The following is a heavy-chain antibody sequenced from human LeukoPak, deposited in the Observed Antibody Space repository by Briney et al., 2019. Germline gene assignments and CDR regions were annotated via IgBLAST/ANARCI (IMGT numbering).Heavy chain of an antibody. Sequence: TPSETLSLTCAVYGGSFSGYYWSWIRQPPGKGLEWIGEINHSGSTNYNPSLKSRVTISVDTSKNQFSLKLSSVTAADTAVYYCARGLDYYDSSGYLYWGQGTLVTVSS. D-gene: IGHD3-22*01. CDR2: INHSGST. CDR1: GGSFSGYY. J-gene: IGHJ4*02. CDR3: ARGLDYYDSSGYLY. V-gene: IGHV4-34*01.